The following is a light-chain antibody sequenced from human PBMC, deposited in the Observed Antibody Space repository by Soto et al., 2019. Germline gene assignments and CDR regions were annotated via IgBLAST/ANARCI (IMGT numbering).Light chain of an antibody. V-gene: IGKV3-15*01. CDR2: GAS. CDR3: QQYKNWPQT. CDR1: QSVSSN. Sequence: PSPANVSGCDGETAPRFCRASQSVSSNLAWYQQNPGQAPRPLIYGASTRATGIPARFSGSGSGTEFTLTISSLQSEDFAVYYCQQYKNWPQTFGQGTKVDI. J-gene: IGKJ1*01.